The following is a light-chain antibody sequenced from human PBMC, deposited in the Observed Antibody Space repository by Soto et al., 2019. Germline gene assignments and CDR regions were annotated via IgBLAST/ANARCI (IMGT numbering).Light chain of an antibody. V-gene: IGKV1-39*01. CDR2: AAS. Sequence: DIQMTQCPSSLSASVGDRVTITCRASQSISSYLNWYQQKPGKAPKLLIYAASSLQSGVPSRFSGSGSGTDFTLTISSLQPEDFATYYCQQSYCTLLTFGGGTKVDIK. CDR1: QSISSY. J-gene: IGKJ4*01. CDR3: QQSYCTLLT.